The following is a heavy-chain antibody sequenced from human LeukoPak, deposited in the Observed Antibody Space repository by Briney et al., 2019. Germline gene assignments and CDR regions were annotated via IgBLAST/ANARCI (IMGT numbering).Heavy chain of an antibody. V-gene: IGHV3-21*01. CDR1: GFTFSSYS. CDR2: ISSSSSYI. CDR3: ARDPAMVRGVITDY. J-gene: IGHJ4*02. Sequence: GGSLILSCAASGFTFSSYSMNWVRQAPGKGLEWVSSISSSSSYIYYADSVKGRFTISRDNAKNSLYLQMNSLRAEDTAVYYCARDPAMVRGVITDYWGQGTLVTVSS. D-gene: IGHD3-10*01.